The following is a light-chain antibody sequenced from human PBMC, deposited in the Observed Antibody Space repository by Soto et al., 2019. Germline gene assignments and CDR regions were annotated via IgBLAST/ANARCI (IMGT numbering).Light chain of an antibody. CDR3: KQYGSSSIT. Sequence: EIVLTQSPGTLSLSPGERATLSCRASQSVSSSYLAWYQQKPGQAPRLLIYGASSRATGIPDRFSGSGSGTDFTLTISRLEPEDFAVYYCKQYGSSSITFGQGTRLE. CDR1: QSVSSSY. CDR2: GAS. J-gene: IGKJ5*01. V-gene: IGKV3-20*01.